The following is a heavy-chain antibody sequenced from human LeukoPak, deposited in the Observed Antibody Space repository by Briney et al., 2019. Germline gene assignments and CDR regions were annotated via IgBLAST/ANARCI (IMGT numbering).Heavy chain of an antibody. CDR3: AKDPLGVVDAFDL. Sequence: GGSLRLSCVGPGFTFSTYATCWGPQGPGKGLGWVSTISGSSSNTYYAESVKGRFTISRDNSKNTVFLQMNSLRAEDTAIYDCAKDPLGVVDAFDLWGQGTVVTVSS. CDR1: GFTFSTYA. J-gene: IGHJ3*01. CDR2: ISGSSSNT. V-gene: IGHV3-23*01. D-gene: IGHD2-21*01.